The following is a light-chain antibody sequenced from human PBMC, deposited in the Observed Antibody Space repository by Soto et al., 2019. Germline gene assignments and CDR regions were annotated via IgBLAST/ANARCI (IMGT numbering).Light chain of an antibody. CDR3: QQSYSTPRT. CDR2: AAS. Sequence: DSQMTQSPCSLSASVGDRVTITCRASQSISSYLNWYQQKPGKAPKLLIYAASSVQSGVPSRFSGSGSGTDFTLTISRLEPEDFATYYCQQSYSTPRTVGQGTKVDI. V-gene: IGKV1-39*01. J-gene: IGKJ1*01. CDR1: QSISSY.